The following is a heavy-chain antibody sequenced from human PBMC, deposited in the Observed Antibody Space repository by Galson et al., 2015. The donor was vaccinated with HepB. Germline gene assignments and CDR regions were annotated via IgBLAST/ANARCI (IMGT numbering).Heavy chain of an antibody. J-gene: IGHJ4*02. V-gene: IGHV3-9*01. CDR2: ISWNSGSI. D-gene: IGHD3-22*01. CDR3: AKGSYYYDSSGYYSVGVVLGLPVDY. Sequence: SLRLSCAASGFTFDDYAMHWVRQAPGKGLEWVSGISWNSGSIGYANSVKGRFTISRDNAKNSLYLQMNSLRAEDTALYYCAKGSYYYDSSGYYSVGVVLGLPVDYWGQGTLVTVSS. CDR1: GFTFDDYA.